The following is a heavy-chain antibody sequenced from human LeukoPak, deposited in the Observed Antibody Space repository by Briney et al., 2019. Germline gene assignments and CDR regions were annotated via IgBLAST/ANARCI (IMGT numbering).Heavy chain of an antibody. V-gene: IGHV3-21*01. CDR2: ISSSSTYI. J-gene: IGHJ4*02. CDR3: ARDGLAGLYCGGDCFSGYYFDY. D-gene: IGHD2-21*01. CDR1: GITFNSYS. Sequence: GGSLRLSCAASGITFNSYSVNWVRQAPGKGLEWVSSISSSSTYIYYADSVKGRFTISRDNAKNSLYLQMNSLRAEDTAVYYCARDGLAGLYCGGDCFSGYYFDYWGQGTLVTVSS.